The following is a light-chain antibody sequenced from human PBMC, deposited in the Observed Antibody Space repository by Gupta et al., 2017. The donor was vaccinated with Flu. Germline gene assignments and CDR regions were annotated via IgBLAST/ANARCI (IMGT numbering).Light chain of an antibody. CDR2: AAS. Sequence: DIQMTQSPSSVSASVGDRVTITCRASQGISSWLAWYQQKPWKVPNLLIYAASSLQSGVPSRFSRSGSGTDFTLTISVLQPEDFATYYFQQSNSFPYTFGQWTKLEIK. V-gene: IGKV1-12*01. J-gene: IGKJ2*01. CDR3: QQSNSFPYT. CDR1: QGISSW.